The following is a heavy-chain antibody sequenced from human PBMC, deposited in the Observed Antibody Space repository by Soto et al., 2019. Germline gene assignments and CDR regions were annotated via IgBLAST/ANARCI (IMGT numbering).Heavy chain of an antibody. CDR1: GFTFSSYA. J-gene: IGHJ4*02. D-gene: IGHD3-9*01. Sequence: GGSLRLSCAASGFTFSSYAMSWVRQAPGKGLEWVSAISGSGGSTYYADSVKGRFTISRDNSKNTLYLQMNSLRAEDTAVYYCAKDEEIRYFDWLPIFGYWGQGTLVTVSS. V-gene: IGHV3-23*01. CDR2: ISGSGGST. CDR3: AKDEEIRYFDWLPIFGY.